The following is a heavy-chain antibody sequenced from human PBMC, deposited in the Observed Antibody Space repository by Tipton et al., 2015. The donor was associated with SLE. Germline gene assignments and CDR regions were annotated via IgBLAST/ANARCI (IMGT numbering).Heavy chain of an antibody. CDR3: ARGAPRISDFWGGYPLDY. V-gene: IGHV3-33*01. CDR1: GFSFSAFG. D-gene: IGHD3-3*01. CDR2: TWYDGNNK. J-gene: IGHJ4*02. Sequence: SLRLSCEASGFSFSAFGMHWVRQAPGKGLEWVAVTWYDGNNKYYADSVKGRFTISRDNFKNTLYLQMNSLRADDTAVYYCARGAPRISDFWGGYPLDYWGQGTLVTVSS.